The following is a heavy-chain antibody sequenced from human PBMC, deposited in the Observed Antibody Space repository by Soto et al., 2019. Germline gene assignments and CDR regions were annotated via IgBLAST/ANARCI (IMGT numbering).Heavy chain of an antibody. Sequence: QVTVKESGPVLVKPTETLTLTCTVSGFSLSNAGLGVSWIRQPPGKALEWLAHIFSNDEKSYSTSLKSRLTISKDTSKSQVVLIMTNMDPMDTATYYCASAYSTSWYWFDPWGQGTQVTVSS. CDR3: ASAYSTSWYWFDP. CDR2: IFSNDEK. CDR1: GFSLSNAGLG. D-gene: IGHD6-13*01. J-gene: IGHJ5*02. V-gene: IGHV2-26*01.